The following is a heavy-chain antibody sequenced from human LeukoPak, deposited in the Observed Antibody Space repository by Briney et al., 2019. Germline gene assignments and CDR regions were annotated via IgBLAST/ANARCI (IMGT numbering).Heavy chain of an antibody. CDR2: INPNSGGT. Sequence: ASVNVSCKASGYTFTGYYMHWVRQAPGQGLEWMGRINPNSGGTNYAQKFQGRVTMTKDTSISTAYMELSRLRSDDTAVYYCARDRGGTYSSSSGGFVYWGQGTLVTVSS. V-gene: IGHV1-2*06. CDR3: ARDRGGTYSSSSGGFVY. D-gene: IGHD6-6*01. J-gene: IGHJ4*02. CDR1: GYTFTGYY.